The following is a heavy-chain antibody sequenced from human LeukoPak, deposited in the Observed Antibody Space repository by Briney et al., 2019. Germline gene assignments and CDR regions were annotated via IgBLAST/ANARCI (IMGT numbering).Heavy chain of an antibody. Sequence: SETLSLTCTVSGGSISSYYWTWIRQPPGKGLEWIGYIYNSGSTNYNPSLKSRVTISVDTSKSQFSLKLSSVTSADTAVYYCASHPGYNWFDSWGQGTLVIVSS. CDR1: GGSISSYY. D-gene: IGHD3-10*01. V-gene: IGHV4-59*01. CDR3: ASHPGYNWFDS. J-gene: IGHJ5*01. CDR2: IYNSGST.